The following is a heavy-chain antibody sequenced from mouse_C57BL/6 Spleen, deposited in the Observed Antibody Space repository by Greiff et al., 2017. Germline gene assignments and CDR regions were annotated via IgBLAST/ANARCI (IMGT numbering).Heavy chain of an antibody. CDR2: IYPGSGTT. Sequence: QVQLQQSGAELVRPGASVKLSCKASGYTFTDYDIKWVKQRPGQGLEWIARIYPGSGTTYYNAKFQGKAPLTAEKSSSSAYMQPSSLTSEFSAVYFWARANYSGSSSAWFAYWGQGTLVTVSA. J-gene: IGHJ3*01. CDR3: ARANYSGSSSAWFAY. V-gene: IGHV1-76*01. D-gene: IGHD1-1*01. CDR1: GYTFTDYD.